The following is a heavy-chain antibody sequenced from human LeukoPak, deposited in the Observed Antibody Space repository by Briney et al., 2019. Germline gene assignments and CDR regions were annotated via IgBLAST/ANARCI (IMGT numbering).Heavy chain of an antibody. V-gene: IGHV4-4*07. Sequence: SETLSLTCTVSGGSISSYYWSWIRQPAGKGLEWIERIYTSGSTNYNPSLKSRVTMSVDTSKNQFSLKLSSVTAADTAVYYCAGYCSSTSCYIRYYGMDVWGQGTTVTVSS. CDR2: IYTSGST. CDR1: GGSISSYY. CDR3: AGYCSSTSCYIRYYGMDV. D-gene: IGHD2-2*02. J-gene: IGHJ6*02.